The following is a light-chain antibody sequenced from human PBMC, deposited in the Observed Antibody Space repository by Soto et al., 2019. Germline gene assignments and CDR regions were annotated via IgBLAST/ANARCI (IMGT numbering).Light chain of an antibody. CDR3: QSYDSSLSGSV. CDR2: GNS. Sequence: QSVLTQPPSVSGAPGQRVTISCTGSSSNIGAGYDVHWYQQLPGTAPKLLIYGNSNRPSGVPDRFSGSKSGTSASLAITGLHAEDEADYSCQSYDSSLSGSVFGGGTKLTVL. J-gene: IGLJ3*02. CDR1: SSNIGAGYD. V-gene: IGLV1-40*01.